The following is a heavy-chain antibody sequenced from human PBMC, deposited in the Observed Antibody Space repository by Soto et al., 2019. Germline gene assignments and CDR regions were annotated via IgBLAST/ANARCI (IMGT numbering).Heavy chain of an antibody. Sequence: QVPLQDSGPGLVKSSETLSLTCSVSGGSVSSPNYSWVWVRRAPGKGPEWIGNIFYNGRTDYNPSRQSRVTTSVDTSKKQVPLTLGSGTAAKTAIYYCARWAMSAGDQSDWFDPWGHGTLVTVSS. V-gene: IGHV4-39*01. CDR2: IFYNGRT. CDR3: ARWAMSAGDQSDWFDP. D-gene: IGHD1-26*01. J-gene: IGHJ5*02. CDR1: GGSVSSPNYS.